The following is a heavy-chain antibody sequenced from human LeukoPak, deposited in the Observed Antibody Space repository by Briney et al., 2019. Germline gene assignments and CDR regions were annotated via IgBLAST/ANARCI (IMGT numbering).Heavy chain of an antibody. CDR3: ARGSTIFGVVIRN. D-gene: IGHD3-3*01. CDR1: GFTFSSYA. J-gene: IGHJ4*02. Sequence: GGSLRLSCAASGFTFSSYAMSWVRQAPGKGLEWVSSISSSSSYIYYADSVKGRFTISRDNAKNSLYLQMNSLRAEDTAVYYCARGSTIFGVVIRNWGQGTLVTVSS. V-gene: IGHV3-21*01. CDR2: ISSSSSYI.